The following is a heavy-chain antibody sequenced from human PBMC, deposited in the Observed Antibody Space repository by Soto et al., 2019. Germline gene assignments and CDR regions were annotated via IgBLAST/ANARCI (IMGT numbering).Heavy chain of an antibody. D-gene: IGHD3-9*01. CDR1: GGTFSSYA. J-gene: IGHJ6*02. V-gene: IGHV1-69*01. Sequence: KVSCKASGGTFSSYAISWVRQAPGQGLEWMGGIIPIFGTANYAQKFQGRVTITADESTSTAYMELSSLRSEDTAVYYCARGTISASPIYYYRMDVWGQGTTVTVSS. CDR2: IIPIFGTA. CDR3: ARGTISASPIYYYRMDV.